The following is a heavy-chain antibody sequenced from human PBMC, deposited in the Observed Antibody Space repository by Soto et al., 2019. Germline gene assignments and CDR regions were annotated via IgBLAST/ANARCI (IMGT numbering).Heavy chain of an antibody. Sequence: GASVKVSCKASGYTFTSYAMHWVRQAPGQRLEWMGWINAGNGNTKYSQKFQGRVTITRDTSASTAYMELSSLRSEDTAVYYCAIGGYSSPPIGYAFDIWGQGTMVTVSS. J-gene: IGHJ3*02. CDR3: AIGGYSSPPIGYAFDI. CDR2: INAGNGNT. CDR1: GYTFTSYA. V-gene: IGHV1-3*01. D-gene: IGHD6-13*01.